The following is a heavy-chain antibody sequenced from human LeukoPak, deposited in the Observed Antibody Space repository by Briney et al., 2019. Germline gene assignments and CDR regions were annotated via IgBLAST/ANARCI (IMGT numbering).Heavy chain of an antibody. Sequence: PGGSLRLSCAASRFTFSSHGMHWVRQAPGKGLEWVAVIWYDGSNKYYADSVKGRFTISRDNSKNTLYLQMNSLRAEDTAVYYCARVNSSGWYVPDYFDYWGQGTLVTVSS. J-gene: IGHJ4*02. D-gene: IGHD6-19*01. V-gene: IGHV3-33*08. CDR2: IWYDGSNK. CDR3: ARVNSSGWYVPDYFDY. CDR1: RFTFSSHG.